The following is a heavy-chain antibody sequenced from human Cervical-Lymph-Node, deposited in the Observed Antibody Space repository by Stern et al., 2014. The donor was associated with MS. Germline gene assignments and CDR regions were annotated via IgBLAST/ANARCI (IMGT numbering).Heavy chain of an antibody. J-gene: IGHJ4*02. CDR2: SYPGDSET. V-gene: IGHV5-51*01. Sequence: EVQLVESGAELIRPGESLKISCKGSGYKFSIYWIAWVRQMPGKGLEWMGISYPGDSETRYRPSFQGQVTMSADKSTSTAYLQWSSLNASDTAMYFCARQTTAWASDVWGQGTLVTVSS. CDR1: GYKFSIYW. D-gene: IGHD1-14*01. CDR3: ARQTTAWASDV.